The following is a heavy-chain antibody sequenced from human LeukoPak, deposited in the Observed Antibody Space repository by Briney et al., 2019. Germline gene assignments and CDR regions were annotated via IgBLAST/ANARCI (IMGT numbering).Heavy chain of an antibody. CDR3: ARDRSYGSGSYYNDASLFDY. CDR2: ISSSGSTI. V-gene: IGHV3-48*03. CDR1: GFTFSSYE. Sequence: GGPLRLSCAASGFTFSSYEMNWVRQAPGKGLEWVSYISSSGSTIYYADSVKGRFTISRDNAKNSLYLQMNSLRAEDTAVYYCARDRSYGSGSYYNDASLFDYWGQGTLVTVSS. D-gene: IGHD3-10*01. J-gene: IGHJ4*02.